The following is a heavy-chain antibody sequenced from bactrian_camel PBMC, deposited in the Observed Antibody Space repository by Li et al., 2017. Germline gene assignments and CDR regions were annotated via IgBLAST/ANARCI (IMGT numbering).Heavy chain of an antibody. Sequence: VQLVESGGGSVQAGGSLRLSCAVSGPMYGYYCMGWFRQAPGKEREGVAGFAAEFGDRDGTTSYADSVKGRFTISKDNTKSTLFLQMNGLEPEDTAMYYCGAFCDGTYCHSCLTYPEKYLYRGQGTQVTVS. CDR2: FAAEFGDRDGTT. CDR1: GPMYGYYC. D-gene: IGHD3*01. CDR3: GAFCDGTYCHSCLTYPEKYLY. J-gene: IGHJ4*01. V-gene: IGHV3S68*01.